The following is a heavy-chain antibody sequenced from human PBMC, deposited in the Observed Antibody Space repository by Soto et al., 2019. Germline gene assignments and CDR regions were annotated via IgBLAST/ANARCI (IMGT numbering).Heavy chain of an antibody. J-gene: IGHJ6*02. Sequence: GGSLRLSCAASGFTFSSYSMNWVRQAPGKGLEWVSSISSSSSYIYYAGSVKGRFTISRDNAKNSLYLQMNSLRAEDTAVYYCARVYCSSTSCFRGYYYGMDVWGQGTTVTVSS. CDR1: GFTFSSYS. CDR2: ISSSSSYI. CDR3: ARVYCSSTSCFRGYYYGMDV. V-gene: IGHV3-21*01. D-gene: IGHD2-2*01.